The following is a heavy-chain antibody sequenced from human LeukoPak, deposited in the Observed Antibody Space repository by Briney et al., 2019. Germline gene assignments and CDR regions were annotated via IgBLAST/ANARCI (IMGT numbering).Heavy chain of an antibody. D-gene: IGHD1-26*01. J-gene: IGHJ4*02. Sequence: GGSLRLSCEASGFSFSSYGLHWVRQAPGKGLEWVAFIRYDGTNKYYADSVKGRFTISGDKSKNTLSLQMNNLRVDDTAVYYCASRIVGTPDYFDYWGRGTLVTVSS. V-gene: IGHV3-30*02. CDR1: GFSFSSYG. CDR2: IRYDGTNK. CDR3: ASRIVGTPDYFDY.